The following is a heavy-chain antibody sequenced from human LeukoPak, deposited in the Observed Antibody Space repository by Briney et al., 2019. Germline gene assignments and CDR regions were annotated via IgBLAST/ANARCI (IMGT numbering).Heavy chain of an antibody. Sequence: SVKVSCKASGGTFSSYAISWVRQAPGQGLEWMGRIIPILGIANYAQKFQGRVTITADKSTSTAYMELSSLRSEDTAVYYCARALMYYDILTGYIYWGQGTLVTVSS. V-gene: IGHV1-69*04. CDR3: ARALMYYDILTGYIY. J-gene: IGHJ4*02. D-gene: IGHD3-9*01. CDR2: IIPILGIA. CDR1: GGTFSSYA.